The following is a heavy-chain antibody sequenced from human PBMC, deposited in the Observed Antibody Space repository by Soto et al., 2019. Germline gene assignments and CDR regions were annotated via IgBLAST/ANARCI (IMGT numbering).Heavy chain of an antibody. CDR2: FSGSGGST. D-gene: IGHD3-3*01. V-gene: IGHV3-23*01. J-gene: IGHJ6*02. Sequence: EVQLLESGGGLVQPGGSLRLSCAAAGFTFSNYALTWVRQSPGKGLEWVSTFSGSGGSTYYADSVRGRFTISRDNSKNTLFLQMNSLRVEDTDIYYCARDWTGDTCPCLDVWGQGTTVSVSS. CDR1: GFTFSNYA. CDR3: ARDWTGDTCPCLDV.